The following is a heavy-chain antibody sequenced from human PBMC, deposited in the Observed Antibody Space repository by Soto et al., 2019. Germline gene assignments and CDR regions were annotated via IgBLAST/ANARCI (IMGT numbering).Heavy chain of an antibody. V-gene: IGHV3-15*01. CDR1: GFTFSNAW. J-gene: IGHJ6*02. CDR3: TTESAAAGLVGMDV. CDR2: IKSKTDGETT. Sequence: PGGSLRLSCAASGFTFSNAWMNWVRQAPGKGLEWVGRIKSKTDGETTDYAAPVKGRFTISRDDSKNTLYLQMNSLKTEDTAVYYCTTESAAAGLVGMDVWGQGTTVTVSS. D-gene: IGHD6-13*01.